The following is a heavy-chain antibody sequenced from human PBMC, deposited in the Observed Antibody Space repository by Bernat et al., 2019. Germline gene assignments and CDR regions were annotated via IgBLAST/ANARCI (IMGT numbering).Heavy chain of an antibody. D-gene: IGHD3-22*01. CDR1: GGSISSGGYY. CDR3: ASLYYYDSSGYYYPPPHAFDI. J-gene: IGHJ3*02. V-gene: IGHV4-31*03. Sequence: QVQLQESGPGLVKPSQTLSLTCTVSGGSISSGGYYWSWIRQHPGKGLEWIGYIYYSGSTYYNPSLKSRVTISVDTSKNQFSLKLSSVTAADTAVYYCASLYYYDSSGYYYPPPHAFDIWGQGTMVTVSS. CDR2: IYYSGST.